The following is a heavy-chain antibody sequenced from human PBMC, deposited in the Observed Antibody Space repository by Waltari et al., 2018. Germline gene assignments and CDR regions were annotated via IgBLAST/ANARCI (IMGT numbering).Heavy chain of an antibody. D-gene: IGHD2-15*01. CDR3: ATKGVVLPATFDY. CDR2: INPGSGIT. Sequence: QVQLVQSGAELREPGASVKVSCKASGYSLTGTLIHWVRQAPGQGREWMGWINPGSGITNYAQKFTGRGTMTRDTSISTAYVELSSLRIDDTAAYYCATKGVVLPATFDYWGQGTLVTVSS. J-gene: IGHJ4*02. V-gene: IGHV1-2*02. CDR1: GYSLTGTL.